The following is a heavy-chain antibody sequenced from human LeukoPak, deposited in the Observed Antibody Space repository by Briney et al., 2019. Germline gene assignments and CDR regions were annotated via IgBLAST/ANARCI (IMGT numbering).Heavy chain of an antibody. J-gene: IGHJ4*02. CDR2: IYPGDSDA. Sequence: GASLKISCKGSGYSFTSYWIGWVRQLPGKGLEWMGIIYPGDSDARYSPSFQGQVTISADKSISTAYLQWSSLKASDTAMYYCARRRDLYSGSYYPFDYWGQGTLVTVSS. V-gene: IGHV5-51*01. CDR3: ARRRDLYSGSYYPFDY. CDR1: GYSFTSYW. D-gene: IGHD1-26*01.